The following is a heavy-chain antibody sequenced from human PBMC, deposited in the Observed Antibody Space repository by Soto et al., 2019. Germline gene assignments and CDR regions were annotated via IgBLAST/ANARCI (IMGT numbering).Heavy chain of an antibody. CDR1: GGSISSYY. Sequence: TLSLTCTVSGGSISSYYWSWIRQPPGKGLEWIGYIYYSGSTNYNPSLKSRVTISVDTSKNQFSLKLSSVTAADTAVYYCARSRITMVRGVGSGFDPWGQGTLVTVSS. D-gene: IGHD3-10*01. J-gene: IGHJ5*02. CDR3: ARSRITMVRGVGSGFDP. V-gene: IGHV4-59*08. CDR2: IYYSGST.